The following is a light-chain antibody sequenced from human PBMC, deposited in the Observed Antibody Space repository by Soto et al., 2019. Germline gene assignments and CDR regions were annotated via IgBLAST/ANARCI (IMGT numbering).Light chain of an antibody. J-gene: IGLJ3*02. CDR1: SSDVGSYNL. CDR3: CSYAGSSTWV. V-gene: IGLV2-23*01. CDR2: EGS. Sequence: QSVLTQPASVSGSPGQSITISCTGTSSDVGSYNLVSWYQQHPGKAPKLMIYEGSKRPSGVSNRFSGSKSGNTASLTISGLQAEDEADYYCCSYAGSSTWVFGGGTNVTVL.